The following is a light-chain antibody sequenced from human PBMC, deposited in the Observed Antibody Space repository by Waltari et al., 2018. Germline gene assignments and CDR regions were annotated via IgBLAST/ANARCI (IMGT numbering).Light chain of an antibody. CDR1: NIESKS. V-gene: IGLV3-21*02. CDR3: QVWDSSSNHWV. Sequence: SYVLTQPPSVSVAPGETARITCGGNNIESKSVHWYQQKPGQAPVLVVYDDSDRPAGIPERFSGSKSGNTATLTISRVEAGDEADYYCQVWDSSSNHWVFGGGTKLTVL. J-gene: IGLJ3*02. CDR2: DDS.